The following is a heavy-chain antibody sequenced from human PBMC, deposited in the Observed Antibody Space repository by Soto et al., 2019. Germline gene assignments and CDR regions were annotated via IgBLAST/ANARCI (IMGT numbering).Heavy chain of an antibody. Sequence: QLQLVESGGGVVQPGRSLRLSCAASGFTFSNYIMHWVRQAPGKGLERVAFISYDGSNKDYADSVKGRFTISRDNSKNTLCLQWSCLRAEVMAVEYGAGGDTYCAMGVWGQGSTVTVSS. D-gene: IGHD3-16*01. CDR2: ISYDGSNK. CDR1: GFTFSNYI. CDR3: AGGDTYCAMGV. J-gene: IGHJ6*02. V-gene: IGHV3-30-3*01.